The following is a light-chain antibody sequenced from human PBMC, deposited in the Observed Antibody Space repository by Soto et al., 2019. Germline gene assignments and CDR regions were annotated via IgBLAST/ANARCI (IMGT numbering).Light chain of an antibody. CDR1: QSISSW. CDR2: KAS. Sequence: DIQMTQSPSTLSASVRDRVTITCRASQSISSWLAWYQQKPGKAPKLLIYKASSLESGVPSRFSGSGSGTEFTLTISSLQPDDFATYYCQQYNSNPLTFGGGTKVEIK. V-gene: IGKV1-5*03. J-gene: IGKJ4*01. CDR3: QQYNSNPLT.